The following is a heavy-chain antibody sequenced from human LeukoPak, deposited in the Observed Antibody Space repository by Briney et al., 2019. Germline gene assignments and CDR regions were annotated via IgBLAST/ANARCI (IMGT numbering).Heavy chain of an antibody. CDR1: GGSISSYY. V-gene: IGHV4-59*01. J-gene: IGHJ4*02. D-gene: IGHD4-17*01. CDR2: IYYSGST. Sequence: PSETLSLTCTVSGGSISSYYWSWIRQPPGKGLEWIGYIYYSGSTNYNPSLKSRVTISVDTSKNQFSLKLSSVTAADTAVYYCARKTVTTRGSFDYWGPGTLVTVSS. CDR3: ARKTVTTRGSFDY.